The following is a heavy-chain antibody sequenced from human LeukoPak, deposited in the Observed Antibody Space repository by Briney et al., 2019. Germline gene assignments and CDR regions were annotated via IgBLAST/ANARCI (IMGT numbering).Heavy chain of an antibody. D-gene: IGHD2-2*01. J-gene: IGHJ4*02. V-gene: IGHV3-23*01. CDR3: AKEATVVSAAEPDY. CDR2: ISGSSGST. Sequence: GGSLRLSCGASGFTFSSYAMSWVRQAPGKGLEWVSTISGSSGSTYYADSVKGRFTISRDNSKNTLYLQMNSLRAEDTAIYYCAKEATVVSAAEPDYWGQGTLVTVSS. CDR1: GFTFSSYA.